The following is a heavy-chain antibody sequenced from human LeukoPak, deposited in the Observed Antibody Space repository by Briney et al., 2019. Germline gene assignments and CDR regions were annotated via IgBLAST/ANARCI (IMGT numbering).Heavy chain of an antibody. CDR1: GGSFSGYY. V-gene: IGHV4-34*01. CDR2: INHSGST. D-gene: IGHD6-13*01. Sequence: SETLSLTCAVYGGSFSGYYWSWIRQPPGKGLEWIGEINHSGSTNYNPSLKSRVTISVDTSKNQFSLKLSSVTAADTAVYYCARGPSIAAAGIVWGQGTLVTVSS. CDR3: ARGPSIAAAGIV. J-gene: IGHJ4*02.